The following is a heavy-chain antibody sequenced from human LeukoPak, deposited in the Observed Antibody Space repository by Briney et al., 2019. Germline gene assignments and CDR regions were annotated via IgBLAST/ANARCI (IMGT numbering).Heavy chain of an antibody. CDR1: GYTLTELS. CDR3: ARGHAYYDILTGYSIYGMDA. V-gene: IGHV1-24*01. Sequence: ASVKVSCKVSGYTLTELSMHWVRQAPGKGLEWMGGFDPEDGETIYAQKFQGRVTMTEDTSTDTAYMELSSLRSEDTAVYYCARGHAYYDILTGYSIYGMDAWGQGTTVTVSS. J-gene: IGHJ6*02. CDR2: FDPEDGET. D-gene: IGHD3-9*01.